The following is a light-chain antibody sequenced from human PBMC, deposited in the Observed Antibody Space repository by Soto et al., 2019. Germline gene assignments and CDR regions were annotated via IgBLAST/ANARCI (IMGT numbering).Light chain of an antibody. CDR3: QQYNSYST. V-gene: IGKV1-5*03. CDR2: MAS. J-gene: IGKJ1*01. Sequence: DIKMTQSASCLSSSVGDGVTITCRASQSVSTWLAWYQQQPGKAPEVLISMASTLESGVPSRFRGSGSGTEFTLTISSLKPDDFASYYCQQYNSYSTFGQGTKVDIK. CDR1: QSVSTW.